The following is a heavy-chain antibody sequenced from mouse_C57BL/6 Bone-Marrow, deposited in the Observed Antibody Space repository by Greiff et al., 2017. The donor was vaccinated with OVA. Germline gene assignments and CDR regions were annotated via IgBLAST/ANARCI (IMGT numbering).Heavy chain of an antibody. V-gene: IGHV5-17*01. D-gene: IGHD1-1*01. CDR1: GFTFSDYG. Sequence: EVQVVESGGGLVKPGGSLKLSCAASGFTFSDYGMHWVRQAPEKGLEWVAYISSGSSTIYYADTVKGRFTISRDNAKNTLFLQMTSLRSEDTAMYYCARPGYYGSKDYYAMDYWGQGTSVTVSS. J-gene: IGHJ4*01. CDR3: ARPGYYGSKDYYAMDY. CDR2: ISSGSSTI.